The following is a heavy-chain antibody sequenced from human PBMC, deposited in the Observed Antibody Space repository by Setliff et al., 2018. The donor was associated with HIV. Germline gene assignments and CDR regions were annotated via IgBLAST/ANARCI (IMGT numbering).Heavy chain of an antibody. CDR2: ISYSDNT. D-gene: IGHD6-19*01. V-gene: IGHV4-39*01. J-gene: IGHJ4*01. CDR3: ARLGSGWNWVTRIDF. CDR1: GGSMSSGPFY. Sequence: SETLSLTCSVSGGSMSSGPFYWGWLRQPPGKGLQWIGSISYSDNTFYNLSLTSRVTISMDTSKNELFLRLRSVTAADTAVYYCARLGSGWNWVTRIDFWGQGTLVPSPQ.